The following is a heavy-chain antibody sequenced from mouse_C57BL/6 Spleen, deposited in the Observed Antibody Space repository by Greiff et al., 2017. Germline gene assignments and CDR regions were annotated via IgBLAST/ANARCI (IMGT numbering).Heavy chain of an antibody. CDR3: ARRRVTTGYFDV. J-gene: IGHJ1*03. CDR2: INPYNGGT. CDR1: GYTFTDYY. Sequence: VQLQQSGPVLVKPGASVKMSCKASGYTFTDYYMNWVKQSHGKSLEWIGVINPYNGGTSYNQKFKGKATLTVDKSSSTAYMELNSLTSEDSAVYYCARRRVTTGYFDVWGTGTTVTVSS. D-gene: IGHD1-1*01. V-gene: IGHV1-19*01.